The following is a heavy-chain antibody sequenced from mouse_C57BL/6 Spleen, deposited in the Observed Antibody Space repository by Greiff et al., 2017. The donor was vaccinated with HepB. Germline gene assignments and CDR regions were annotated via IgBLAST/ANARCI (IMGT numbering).Heavy chain of an antibody. V-gene: IGHV5-16*01. J-gene: IGHJ3*01. CDR3: ASDDGSGYGFAY. CDR2: INYDGSST. CDR1: GFTFSDYY. D-gene: IGHD1-1*01. Sequence: EVKLVESEGGLVQPGSSMKLSCTASGFTFSDYYMAWVRQVPEKGLEWVANINYDGSSTYYLDSLKSRFIISGDNAKNILYLQMSSLKSEDTATYCRASDDGSGYGFAYWGQGTLVTVSA.